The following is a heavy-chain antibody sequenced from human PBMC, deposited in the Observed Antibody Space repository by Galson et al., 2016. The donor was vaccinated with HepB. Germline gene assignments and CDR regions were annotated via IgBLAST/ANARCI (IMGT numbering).Heavy chain of an antibody. D-gene: IGHD3-16*01. CDR3: AKDWGLGV. CDR2: TSYDGETK. V-gene: IGHV3-30-3*02. J-gene: IGHJ6*02. CDR1: GFTFSIEA. Sequence: LRLSCADSGFTFSIEAMYWVRQAPDKGLEFVAATSYDGETKYYADSVRGRFTISRDNSKNTLYLQMNSLRVEDTALYYCAKDWGLGVWGQGTTVTVSS.